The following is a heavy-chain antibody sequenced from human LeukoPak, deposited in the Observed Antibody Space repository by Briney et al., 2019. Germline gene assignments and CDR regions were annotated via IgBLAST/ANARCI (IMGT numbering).Heavy chain of an antibody. CDR1: GYTFTGYY. CDR2: INPNSGGT. J-gene: IGHJ4*02. Sequence: EASVKVSCKASGYTFTGYYIHWVRRAPGQGLEWMGWINPNSGGTNSAQKFQGRVTLTRDTSISTAYLELSSLRSDDTAVYYCARDLGSGWIIVDYWGQGTLVTVSS. CDR3: ARDLGSGWIIVDY. D-gene: IGHD6-19*01. V-gene: IGHV1-2*02.